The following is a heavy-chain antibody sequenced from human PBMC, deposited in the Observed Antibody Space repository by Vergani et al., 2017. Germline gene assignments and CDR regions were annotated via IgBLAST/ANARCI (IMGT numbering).Heavy chain of an antibody. D-gene: IGHD2/OR15-2a*01. CDR3: AREERSNTSPFVGD. Sequence: VQLVESGGGVVQPGTSLRLSCVVSGFALNRHVMYWVRQTSGKGLEWVSAISGHGDRTYYADSVKGRFTISRDNSKNTVYLQMNSLKAEDRATYYCAREERSNTSPFVGDWGQGTLVTV. J-gene: IGHJ4*02. V-gene: IGHV3-23*04. CDR2: ISGHGDRT. CDR1: GFALNRHV.